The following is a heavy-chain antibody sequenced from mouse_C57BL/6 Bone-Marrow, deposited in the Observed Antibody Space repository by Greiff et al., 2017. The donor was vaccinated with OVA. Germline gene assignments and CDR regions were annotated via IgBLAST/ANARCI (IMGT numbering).Heavy chain of an antibody. D-gene: IGHD2-5*01. CDR2: IDPETGGT. CDR3: PYYSNYTFDY. CDR1: GYTFTDYE. J-gene: IGHJ2*01. Sequence: QVQLQQSGAELVRPGASVTLSCKASGYTFTDYEMHWVKQTPVHGLEWIGAIDPETGGTAYNQKFKGKAILTADKSSSTAYMELRSLTSEDSAVYYSPYYSNYTFDYWGQGTTLTVSS. V-gene: IGHV1-15*01.